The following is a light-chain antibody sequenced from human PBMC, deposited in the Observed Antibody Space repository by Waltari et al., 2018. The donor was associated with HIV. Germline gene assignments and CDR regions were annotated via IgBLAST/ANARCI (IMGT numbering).Light chain of an antibody. Sequence: QSALTQPASVSASPGQSITISCTGSTSDIGDYNYVSWYQQGPGKAPQLIIYEVSNRPSGVSNRFSGSKSGNTASLTISGLQPEDEADYFCGSFSTISTLIFGGGTKVTVL. V-gene: IGLV2-14*01. CDR1: TSDIGDYNY. J-gene: IGLJ2*01. CDR2: EVS. CDR3: GSFSTISTLI.